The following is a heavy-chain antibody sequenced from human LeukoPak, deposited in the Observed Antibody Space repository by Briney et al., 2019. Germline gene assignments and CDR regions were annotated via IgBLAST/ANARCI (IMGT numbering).Heavy chain of an antibody. CDR3: ARGSLPGIAVAGSWDY. J-gene: IGHJ4*02. CDR1: GLTVSSYW. CDR2: IKQDGGEK. D-gene: IGHD6-19*01. Sequence: GGSLRLSCAASGLTVSSYWMSWVRQAPGKGLEWVANIKQDGGEKYSVDSVKGRFTISRETAKNSLYLQMNRLRAEDTAVYYCARGSLPGIAVAGSWDYWGQGTLVTVSS. V-gene: IGHV3-7*01.